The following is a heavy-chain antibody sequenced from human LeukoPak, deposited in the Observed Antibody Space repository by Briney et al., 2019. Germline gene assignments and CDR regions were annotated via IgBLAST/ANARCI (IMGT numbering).Heavy chain of an antibody. D-gene: IGHD4-17*01. CDR2: IKSKTDGGTT. CDR1: GFTFSNAW. J-gene: IGHJ6*02. CDR3: TTDVTVTTVGSYCYGMDV. V-gene: IGHV3-15*01. Sequence: GGSLRLSCAASGFTFSNAWMSWVRQAPGKGLEWVGRIKSKTDGGTTDYAAPVKGRFTISRDDSKNTLYLQMNSLKTEDTAVYYCTTDVTVTTVGSYCYGMDVWGQGTTVTVSS.